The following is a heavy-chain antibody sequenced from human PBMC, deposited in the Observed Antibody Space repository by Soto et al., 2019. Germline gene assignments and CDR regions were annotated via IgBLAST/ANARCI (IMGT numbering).Heavy chain of an antibody. CDR1: GYTFTGYY. J-gene: IGHJ6*02. Sequence: ASVKVSCKASGYTFTGYYMHWVRQAPGQGLEWMGWINPNSGGTNYAQKFQGWVTMTRDTSISTACMELSRLRSDDTAVYYCARGWYSGSYKGDYYYGMDVWGQGTTVTVSS. V-gene: IGHV1-2*04. CDR3: ARGWYSGSYKGDYYYGMDV. D-gene: IGHD1-26*01. CDR2: INPNSGGT.